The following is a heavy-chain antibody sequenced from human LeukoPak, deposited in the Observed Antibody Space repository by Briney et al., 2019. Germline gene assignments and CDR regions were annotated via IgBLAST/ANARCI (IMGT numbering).Heavy chain of an antibody. D-gene: IGHD1-26*01. CDR3: ARERVVGATPVDY. Sequence: SQTLSLTYTVSGGSISSGSYYWSWIRQPAGKGLEWIGRIYTSGSTNYNPSLKSRVTISVDTSKNQFSLKLSSVTAADTAVYYCARERVVGATPVDYWGQGTLVTVSS. V-gene: IGHV4-61*02. J-gene: IGHJ4*02. CDR1: GGSISSGSYY. CDR2: IYTSGST.